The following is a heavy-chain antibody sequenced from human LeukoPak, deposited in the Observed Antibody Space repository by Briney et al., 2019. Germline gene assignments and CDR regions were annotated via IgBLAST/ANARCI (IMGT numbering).Heavy chain of an antibody. V-gene: IGHV3-23*01. CDR2: INESGGTT. Sequence: GGSLRLSCAASGFTFSDYYMSWIRQAPGKGLEGVSSINESGGTTDHADSVKGRFTISRDNSKNMLYLQMNSLRAEDTAVYYCARQWLVNGWGQGTLVTVSS. CDR1: GFTFSDYY. J-gene: IGHJ4*02. CDR3: ARQWLVNG. D-gene: IGHD6-19*01.